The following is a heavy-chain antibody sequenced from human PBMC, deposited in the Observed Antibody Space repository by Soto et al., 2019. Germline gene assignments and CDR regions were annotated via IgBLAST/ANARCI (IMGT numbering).Heavy chain of an antibody. CDR1: GYTFTSYD. Sequence: ASVKVSCKASGYTFTSYDINWVRQATGQGLEWMGWMNPNSGNTGYAQKFQGRVTMTRNTSISTAYMELSSLRSEDTTVYYCARAPRQRYRVGYYYYMDVWGKGTTVTVSS. D-gene: IGHD6-25*01. CDR2: MNPNSGNT. J-gene: IGHJ6*03. CDR3: ARAPRQRYRVGYYYYMDV. V-gene: IGHV1-8*01.